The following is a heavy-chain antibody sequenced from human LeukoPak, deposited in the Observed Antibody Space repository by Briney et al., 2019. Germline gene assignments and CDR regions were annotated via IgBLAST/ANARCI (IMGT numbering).Heavy chain of an antibody. CDR3: ARDLTGGMATITYVY. CDR1: GFTFSSYA. D-gene: IGHD5-24*01. J-gene: IGHJ4*02. V-gene: IGHV3-7*01. CDR2: IKQDGSEK. Sequence: GGSLRLSCAASGFTFSSYAMSWVRQAPGKGLEWVANIKQDGSEKYYVDSVKGRFTISRDNAKNSLYLQMNSLRAEDTAVYYCARDLTGGMATITYVYWGQGTLVTVSS.